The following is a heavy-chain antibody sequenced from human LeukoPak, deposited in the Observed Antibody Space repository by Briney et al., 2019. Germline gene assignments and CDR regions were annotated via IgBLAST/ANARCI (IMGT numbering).Heavy chain of an antibody. CDR3: ARGRSGSYFDS. CDR2: ISTTDDT. V-gene: IGHV3-13*04. D-gene: IGHD1-26*01. J-gene: IGHJ4*02. Sequence: RSGGSLRLSCAASGFTFRTYDMHWVRQATGKGLEWVSAISTTDDTYYPGSVKGRFTISRENAKSSLYLQMNSLRAEDTAVYYCARGRSGSYFDSWGQGTLVAVSS. CDR1: GFTFRTYD.